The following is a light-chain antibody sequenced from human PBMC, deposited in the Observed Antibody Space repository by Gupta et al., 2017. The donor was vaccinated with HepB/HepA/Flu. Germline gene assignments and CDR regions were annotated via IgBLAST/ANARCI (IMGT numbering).Light chain of an antibody. CDR2: DVS. CDR3: SSYTSSSTLV. J-gene: IGLJ2*01. V-gene: IGLV2-14*03. CDR1: SSDVGGYNF. Sequence: QSALTQPASVSGSPGQSITISCTGTSSDVGGYNFVSWYQQPPGKAPKLMIYDVSNRPSGVSNRFSGSKSGNTASLTISGLQAEDEADYSCSSYTSSSTLVFGGGTKLTVL.